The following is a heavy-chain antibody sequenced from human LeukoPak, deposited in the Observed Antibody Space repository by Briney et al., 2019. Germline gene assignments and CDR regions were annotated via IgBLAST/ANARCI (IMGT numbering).Heavy chain of an antibody. D-gene: IGHD2-2*01. J-gene: IGHJ6*02. Sequence: SETLSLTCTVSGGSISSSSYYWGWIRQPPGKGLGWIGSIYYSGNTYYNPSLKSRVTISVDTSKNQFSLKLSSVTAADTAVYYCARQADIVVVPAFYYYYYGMDVWGQGTTVTVSS. V-gene: IGHV4-39*01. CDR3: ARQADIVVVPAFYYYYYGMDV. CDR1: GGSISSSSYY. CDR2: IYYSGNT.